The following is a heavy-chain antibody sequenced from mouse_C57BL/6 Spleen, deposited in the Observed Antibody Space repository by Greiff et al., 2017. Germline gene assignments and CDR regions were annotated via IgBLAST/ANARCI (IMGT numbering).Heavy chain of an antibody. CDR2: IYPGDGDT. J-gene: IGHJ4*01. CDR1: GYAFSSSW. D-gene: IGHD2-4*01. V-gene: IGHV1-82*01. CDR3: ARSPDYYYAMDY. Sequence: QVTLKESGPELVKPGASVKISCKASGYAFSSSWMNWVKQRPGKGLEWIGRIYPGDGDTNYNGKFKGKATLTADKSSSTAYMQLSSLTAEDSAVYFCARSPDYYYAMDYWGQGTSVTVSS.